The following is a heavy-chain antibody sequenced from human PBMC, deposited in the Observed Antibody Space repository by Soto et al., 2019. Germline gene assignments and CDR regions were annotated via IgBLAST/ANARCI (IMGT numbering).Heavy chain of an antibody. CDR2: ISGSGGST. CDR3: AVLTDCTNGVCTRPFDY. Sequence: EVQLLESGGGLVPPGGSLRLSCAASGFIFSHYAMSWVRQTPGKGLEWVSTISGSGGSTYYADSMKGRFTISRDNSKNPLYLQMNSLRAEDTAVYYCAVLTDCTNGVCTRPFDYWGQGTLVTVSS. V-gene: IGHV3-23*01. J-gene: IGHJ4*02. D-gene: IGHD2-8*01. CDR1: GFIFSHYA.